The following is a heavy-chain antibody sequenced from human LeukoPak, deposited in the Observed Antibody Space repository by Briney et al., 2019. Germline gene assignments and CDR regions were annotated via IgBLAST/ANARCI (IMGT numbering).Heavy chain of an antibody. CDR1: GCTLSTYW. D-gene: IGHD6-19*01. V-gene: IGHV3-7*01. CDR3: ARDRGSSGRLGRFDN. J-gene: IGHJ4*02. CDR2: IKQDGREK. Sequence: GGSLRLSCAASGCTLSTYWMTWVRQAPGKGLQWVANIKQDGREKYYVDSVKGRFTISRDNAKKLLYLQMNSLRVEDTAVYYCARDRGSSGRLGRFDNWGQGTLVTVSP.